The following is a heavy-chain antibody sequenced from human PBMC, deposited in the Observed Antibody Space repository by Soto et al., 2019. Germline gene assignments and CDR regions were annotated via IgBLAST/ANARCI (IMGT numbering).Heavy chain of an antibody. J-gene: IGHJ4*02. CDR2: IKQDGSEK. Sequence: GGSLRLSCAASGFTFSSYWMSWVRQAPGKGLEWVANIKQDGSEKYYVDSVKGRFTISRDNAKNSLYLQMNSLRAEDTAVYYCARDAPALAIVVVPAASDYWGQGTLVTVSS. CDR1: GFTFSSYW. CDR3: ARDAPALAIVVVPAASDY. D-gene: IGHD2-2*01. V-gene: IGHV3-7*01.